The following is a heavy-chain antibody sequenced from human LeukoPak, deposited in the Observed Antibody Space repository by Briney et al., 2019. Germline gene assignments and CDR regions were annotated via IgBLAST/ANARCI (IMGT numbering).Heavy chain of an antibody. J-gene: IGHJ4*02. CDR3: ARRAGAYSHPYDY. D-gene: IGHD4/OR15-4a*01. CDR1: GFTFSSYS. Sequence: HPGGSLRLSCAASGFTFSSYSMNWVRQAPGKGLEWVSFIYSDNTHYSDSVKGRFTISRDNSKNTLYLQMNSLIAEDTAVYYCARRAGAYSHPYDYWGQGTLVTVSS. V-gene: IGHV3-53*01. CDR2: IYSDNT.